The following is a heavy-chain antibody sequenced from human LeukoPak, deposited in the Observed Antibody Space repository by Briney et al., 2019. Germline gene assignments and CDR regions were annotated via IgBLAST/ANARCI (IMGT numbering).Heavy chain of an antibody. V-gene: IGHV3-74*03. CDR1: GFTFSYYW. CDR3: ARDGSQYYDFWSGYAHYYYYMDV. Sequence: GGSLRLSCAASGFTFSYYWMHWVRQAPGEGLVWVSRINDDGRTTTYADSAKGRITISRDNAKNTLYLQMSSLRVEDTAVYYCARDGSQYYDFWSGYAHYYYYMDVWGKGTTVTVSS. D-gene: IGHD3-3*01. J-gene: IGHJ6*03. CDR2: INDDGRTT.